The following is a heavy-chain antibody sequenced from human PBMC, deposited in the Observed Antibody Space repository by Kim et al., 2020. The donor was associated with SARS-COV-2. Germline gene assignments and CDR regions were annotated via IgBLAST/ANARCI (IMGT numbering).Heavy chain of an antibody. J-gene: IGHJ4*02. CDR1: GFTFSSYS. V-gene: IGHV3-21*01. Sequence: GGSLRLSCAASGFTFSSYSMNWVRQAPGKGLEWVSSISSSSSYIYYADSVKGRFTISRDNAKNSLYLQMNSLRAEDTAVYYCARDYYDILTGYSDQIDYWGQGTLVTVSS. D-gene: IGHD3-9*01. CDR3: ARDYYDILTGYSDQIDY. CDR2: ISSSSSYI.